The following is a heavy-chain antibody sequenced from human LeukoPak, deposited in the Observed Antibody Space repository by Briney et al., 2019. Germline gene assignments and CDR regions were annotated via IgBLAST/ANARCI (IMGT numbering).Heavy chain of an antibody. CDR1: GYTFTSYY. CDR3: AREMATMPRGYYFDY. J-gene: IGHJ4*02. D-gene: IGHD5-24*01. Sequence: ASVKVSCKASGYTFTSYYMQWVRQAPGQGLEWMGIINPSGGSTSYAQKFQGRVTMTRDTSTSTVYMELSSLRSEDTAVYYCAREMATMPRGYYFDYWGQGTLVTVSS. V-gene: IGHV1-46*01. CDR2: INPSGGST.